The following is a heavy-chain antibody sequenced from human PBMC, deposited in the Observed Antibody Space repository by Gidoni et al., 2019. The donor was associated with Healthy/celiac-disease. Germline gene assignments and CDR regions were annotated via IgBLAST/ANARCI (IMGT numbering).Heavy chain of an antibody. J-gene: IGHJ1*01. V-gene: IGHV3-23*01. CDR2: IRGSGGST. D-gene: IGHD3-22*01. Sequence: EVQLLESGGGLVQPGGSLRLSCAASGFTFRSYAMSWVRQAPGKGVEWVSAIRGSGGSTYYADTVKGRFNISRDNSKNTLYLQMNSRRAEDTAVYDCAKDGNYYDSSGYLGVPEYFQHWGQGTLVTVSS. CDR1: GFTFRSYA. CDR3: AKDGNYYDSSGYLGVPEYFQH.